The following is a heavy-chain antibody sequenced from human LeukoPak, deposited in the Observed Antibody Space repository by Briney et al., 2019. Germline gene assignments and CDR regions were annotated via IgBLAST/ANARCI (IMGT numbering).Heavy chain of an antibody. Sequence: ASVKVSCKASGYTFTSYDINWVRQATGQGLEWMGWMSPNSGNTGYAQKFQGRVTITRNASISTAYMELSSLRSEDTAVYYCARGLGTMVRGVRNRRYFDYWGQGTLVTASS. D-gene: IGHD3-10*01. CDR2: MSPNSGNT. CDR3: ARGLGTMVRGVRNRRYFDY. J-gene: IGHJ4*02. V-gene: IGHV1-8*03. CDR1: GYTFTSYD.